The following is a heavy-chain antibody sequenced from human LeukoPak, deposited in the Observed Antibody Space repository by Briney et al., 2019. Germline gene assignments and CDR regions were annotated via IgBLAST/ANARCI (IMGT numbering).Heavy chain of an antibody. CDR2: IYPGDSDA. D-gene: IGHD1-26*01. J-gene: IGHJ4*02. CDR3: ARRRDLYSGSYYPFDY. CDR1: GYSFTNYW. Sequence: GESLKISCKGSGYSFTNYWIGWVRQMPGKGLKWMGIIYPGDSDARYSPSFQGQVTISADKSISTAYLQWSSLKASDTAMYYCARRRDLYSGSYYPFDYWGQGTLVTVSS. V-gene: IGHV5-51*01.